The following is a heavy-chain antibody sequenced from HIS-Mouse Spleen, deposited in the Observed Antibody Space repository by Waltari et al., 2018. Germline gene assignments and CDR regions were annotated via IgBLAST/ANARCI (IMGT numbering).Heavy chain of an antibody. CDR3: AREIPYSSSWYDWYFDL. J-gene: IGHJ2*01. V-gene: IGHV4-39*07. D-gene: IGHD6-13*01. CDR2: IYYSGST. CDR1: GGSISRSSYY. Sequence: QLQLQESGPGLVKPSETLSLTCPVPGGSISRSSYYWGWHRQPPGKGLEWIGSIYYSGSTYYNPSLKSRVTISVDTSKNQFSLKLSSVTAADTAVYYCAREIPYSSSWYDWYFDLWGRGTLVTVSS.